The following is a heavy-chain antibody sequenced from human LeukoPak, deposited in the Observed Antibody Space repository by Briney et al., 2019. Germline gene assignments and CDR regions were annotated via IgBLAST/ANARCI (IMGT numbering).Heavy chain of an antibody. CDR3: YSMIVVEIRVINDY. D-gene: IGHD3-22*01. J-gene: IGHJ4*02. CDR2: IYSGGST. CDR1: GFTVSSNY. V-gene: IGHV3-66*01. Sequence: PGGSLRLSCAVSGFTVSSNYMSWVRQAPGKGLEWVSGIYSGGSTYYADSVKGRFTISRDNSKNTLYLQMNSLRAEDTAVYYCYSMIVVEIRVINDYWGQGTLVTVSS.